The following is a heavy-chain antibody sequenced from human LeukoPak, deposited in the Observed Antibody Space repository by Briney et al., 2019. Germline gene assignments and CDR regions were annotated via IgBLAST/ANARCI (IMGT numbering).Heavy chain of an antibody. J-gene: IGHJ4*02. CDR2: IISIFGTA. CDR1: GGTFSSYA. D-gene: IGHD3-3*01. Sequence: SVKVSCKASGGTFSSYAISWVRQAPGQGLEWMGGIISIFGTANYAQKFQGRVTITADESTSTAYMELSSLRSEDTAVYYCARGRLWSGYYVGMGYFDYWGQGTLVTVSS. CDR3: ARGRLWSGYYVGMGYFDY. V-gene: IGHV1-69*13.